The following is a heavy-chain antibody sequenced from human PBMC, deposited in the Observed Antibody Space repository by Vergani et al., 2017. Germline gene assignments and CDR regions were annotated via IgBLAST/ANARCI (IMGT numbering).Heavy chain of an antibody. J-gene: IGHJ5*02. CDR3: ARVETREMTTEDYRFDP. CDR1: GFTFSHYS. V-gene: IGHV3-21*01. CDR2: ISGNNDDV. D-gene: IGHD4-11*01. Sequence: EVQMVESGGGLVKPGGSLRLSCVASGFTFSHYSMNWVRQAPGKGLEWVSSISGNNDDVYYADSVKGRFTISRDNAKNSLYLDMSSLRAEDTAVYYCARVETREMTTEDYRFDPWGQGTLVTVSS.